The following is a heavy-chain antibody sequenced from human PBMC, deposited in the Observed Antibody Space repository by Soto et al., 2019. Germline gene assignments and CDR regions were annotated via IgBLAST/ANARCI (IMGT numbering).Heavy chain of an antibody. Sequence: ASVKVSCKASGYTFTSYCISWVRQAPGQGLEWMGWISAYNGNTNYAQKLQGRVTMTTDTSTSTAYMELRSLRPDDTAVYYCARSITMIGRGFDIWGQGTMVTVSS. CDR2: ISAYNGNT. CDR3: ARSITMIGRGFDI. D-gene: IGHD3-22*01. CDR1: GYTFTSYC. V-gene: IGHV1-18*04. J-gene: IGHJ3*02.